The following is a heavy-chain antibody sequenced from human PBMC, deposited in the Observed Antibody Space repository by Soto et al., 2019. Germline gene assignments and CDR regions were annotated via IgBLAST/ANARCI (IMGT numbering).Heavy chain of an antibody. D-gene: IGHD1-26*01. CDR1: ADSISNYY. Sequence: SETLSLTCTVSADSISNYYWSWIRQPPGKGLEWIGYIYYSGSTHYNPSLKSRVTISVDTSKNQFSLKLNSVAAADTAVYYCATHTSGSRNVPHSWGQGSLVIVSS. CDR3: ATHTSGSRNVPHS. J-gene: IGHJ5*02. V-gene: IGHV4-59*12. CDR2: IYYSGST.